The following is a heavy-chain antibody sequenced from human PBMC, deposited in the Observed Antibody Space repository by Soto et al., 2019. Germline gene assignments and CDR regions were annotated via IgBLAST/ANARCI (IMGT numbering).Heavy chain of an antibody. D-gene: IGHD3-3*01. CDR3: ARMAGVVVYQNGGSWFDA. Sequence: PSETLSLTCNVSGSSVNSYYWSWIRQFPGKGLEWIGYVYHSGPTKYNPSLKSRVTISLDTAKNQVSLTLKSVTAADTAVYYCARMAGVVVYQNGGSWFDAWGQGTLVTVSS. J-gene: IGHJ5*02. CDR2: VYHSGPT. V-gene: IGHV4-59*02. CDR1: GSSVNSYY.